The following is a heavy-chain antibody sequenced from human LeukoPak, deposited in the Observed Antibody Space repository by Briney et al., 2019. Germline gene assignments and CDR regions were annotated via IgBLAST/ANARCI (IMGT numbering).Heavy chain of an antibody. CDR2: ISYSGST. CDR1: GGSISSYY. CDR3: ARAPERWYSYGSYTYYYMAV. J-gene: IGHJ6*03. D-gene: IGHD5-18*01. V-gene: IGHV4-59*01. Sequence: SEALSLTCTVSGGSISSYYWNWIRPPPGKGLEWIGSISYSGSTNYNPSLESRVTISRDTYKNQIHLKLSSVTAGDTTVYYCARAPERWYSYGSYTYYYMAVWGKGTTVTVSS.